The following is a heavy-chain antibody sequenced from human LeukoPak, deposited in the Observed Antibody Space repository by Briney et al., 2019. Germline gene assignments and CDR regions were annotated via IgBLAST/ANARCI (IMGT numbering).Heavy chain of an antibody. CDR1: GFTVSTNY. CDR2: IYSGGIT. J-gene: IGHJ5*02. CDR3: ARAVAGTHWFDP. Sequence: PGGSLRLSCAASGFTVSTNYTSWVRQAPGKGLEWVSVIYSGGITYYADSVKGRFTISRDNSKNTLYLQMNSLRAGDTAVYYCARAVAGTHWFDPWGQGTLVTVSS. D-gene: IGHD6-19*01. V-gene: IGHV3-53*01.